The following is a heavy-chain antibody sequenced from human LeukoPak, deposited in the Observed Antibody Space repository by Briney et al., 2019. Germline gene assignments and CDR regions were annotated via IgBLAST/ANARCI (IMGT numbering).Heavy chain of an antibody. CDR3: ARRYYYGSGSYYPNDY. V-gene: IGHV1-8*01. Sequence: ASVKVSCKASGYTFTSYDINWVRQATGQGLEWMGWMNPNSGNTGYAQKFQGRVTMTRNTSISTAYMELSSLRSEDTAVYYCARRYYYGSGSYYPNDYWGQGTLVTVFS. CDR2: MNPNSGNT. CDR1: GYTFTSYD. J-gene: IGHJ4*02. D-gene: IGHD3-10*01.